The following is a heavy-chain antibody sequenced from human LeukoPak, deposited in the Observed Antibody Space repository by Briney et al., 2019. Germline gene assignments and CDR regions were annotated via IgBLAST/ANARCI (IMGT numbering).Heavy chain of an antibody. CDR3: ARDQYYNGTGRGYYFDY. Sequence: ASVKVSCKASGYTFTSYGISWVRQAPGQGLEWVGWISAYNGNTNYAQKLQGRVTKTTDTSTSTAYMELRSLRSDDPAVYYCARDQYYNGTGRGYYFDYWGQGTLVTVSS. V-gene: IGHV1-18*01. CDR2: ISAYNGNT. CDR1: GYTFTSYG. D-gene: IGHD3-10*01. J-gene: IGHJ4*02.